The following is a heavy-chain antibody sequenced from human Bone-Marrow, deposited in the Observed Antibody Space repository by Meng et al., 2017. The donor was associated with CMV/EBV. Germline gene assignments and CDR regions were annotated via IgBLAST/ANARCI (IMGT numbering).Heavy chain of an antibody. CDR3: ARFSSGSSDY. J-gene: IGHJ4*02. CDR2: ISAYNGNT. V-gene: IGHV1-18*01. Sequence: QGHLEQYGAEVKKTGASVKVSCKASGYTFTSYGISWVRQAPGQGLEWMGWISAYNGNTNYAQKLQVRVTMNTDTSTSTAYMELRSLRSDDTALYYCARFSSGSSDYWGQGTLVTVSS. CDR1: GYTFTSYG. D-gene: IGHD3-10*01.